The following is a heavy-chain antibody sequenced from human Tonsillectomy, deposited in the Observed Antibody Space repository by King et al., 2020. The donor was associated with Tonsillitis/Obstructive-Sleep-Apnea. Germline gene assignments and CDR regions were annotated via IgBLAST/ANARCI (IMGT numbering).Heavy chain of an antibody. Sequence: QLVQSGGGVVQPGRSLRLSCGASGFTFRSYAMHWVRQAPGKGLEWVAVISYDGSNKYYADSVKGRFIISRDNSKNTLYLQMNSLRAEDTAVYYCARDRIQLWVDERWDNYGMDVWGQGTTVTVSS. CDR1: GFTFRSYA. J-gene: IGHJ6*02. V-gene: IGHV3-30*04. D-gene: IGHD5-18*01. CDR3: ARDRIQLWVDERWDNYGMDV. CDR2: ISYDGSNK.